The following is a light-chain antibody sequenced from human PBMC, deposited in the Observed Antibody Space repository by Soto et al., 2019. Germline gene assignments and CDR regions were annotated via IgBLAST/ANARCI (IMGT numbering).Light chain of an antibody. J-gene: IGKJ3*01. CDR1: QSVNNN. Sequence: EIVMTQSPVTLSVSPGELATLSCTASQSVNNNVAWYQQKPGHTPRLLIYSASIGATGTPARFSGSWAGSDFTLTISILQSEDFAVYYCQQYNKWPRTFGPGSKVDIK. CDR2: SAS. V-gene: IGKV3D-15*03. CDR3: QQYNKWPRT.